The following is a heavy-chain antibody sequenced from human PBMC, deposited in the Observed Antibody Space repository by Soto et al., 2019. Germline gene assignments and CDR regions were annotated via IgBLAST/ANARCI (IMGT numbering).Heavy chain of an antibody. CDR3: ATVIAAELAFPEYYFDY. Sequence: ASVKVSCKASGGTFSSYAISWVRQAPGQGLEWMGGIIPIFGTANYAQKFQGRVTITADESTSTAYMELSSLRSEDTAVYYCATVIAAELAFPEYYFDYWGQGTLVTVSS. CDR2: IIPIFGTA. D-gene: IGHD6-13*01. J-gene: IGHJ4*02. CDR1: GGTFSSYA. V-gene: IGHV1-69*13.